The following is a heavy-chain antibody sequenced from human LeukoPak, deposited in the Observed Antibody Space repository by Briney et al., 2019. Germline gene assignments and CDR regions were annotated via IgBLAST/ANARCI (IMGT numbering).Heavy chain of an antibody. CDR2: IIPIFGTA. Sequence: GASVKVSCKASGGTFSSYAISWVRQAPGQGLEWMGGIIPIFGTANYAQKFQGRVTITADESTSTAYMELSSLRSEDTAVYYCASSGYSGYDLYYYGMDVWGQGTTVTVSS. J-gene: IGHJ6*02. D-gene: IGHD5-12*01. V-gene: IGHV1-69*13. CDR3: ASSGYSGYDLYYYGMDV. CDR1: GGTFSSYA.